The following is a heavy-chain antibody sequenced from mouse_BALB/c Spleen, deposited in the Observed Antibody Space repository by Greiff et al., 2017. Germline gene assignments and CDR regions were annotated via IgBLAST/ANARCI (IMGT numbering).Heavy chain of an antibody. Sequence: EVKLMESGGGLVQPGGSLKLSCAASGFTFSSYGMSWVRQTPDKRLELVATINSNGGSTYYPDSVKGRFTISRDNAKNTLYLQMSSLKSEDTAMYYCARERGYWGQGTTLTVSS. CDR3: ARERGY. J-gene: IGHJ2*01. CDR2: INSNGGST. V-gene: IGHV5-6-3*01. CDR1: GFTFSSYG.